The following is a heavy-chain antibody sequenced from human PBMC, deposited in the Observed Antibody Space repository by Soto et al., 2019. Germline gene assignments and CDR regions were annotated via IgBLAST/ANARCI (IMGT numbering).Heavy chain of an antibody. D-gene: IGHD2-2*01. CDR1: GFTFSGHT. CDR3: AKGEGYCGTSGCFGYFAH. V-gene: IGHV3-23*01. Sequence: EVQLLESGGGLVQPGGTLRLSCVASGFTFSGHTMSWVRQGPGKVLEWVSGVMGGGGGTYYTDSVKGRFTISRDNSKNTLYLQMDSLRAEDTAVHYCAKGEGYCGTSGCFGYFAHWGQGTLVTVSS. CDR2: VMGGGGGT. J-gene: IGHJ4*02.